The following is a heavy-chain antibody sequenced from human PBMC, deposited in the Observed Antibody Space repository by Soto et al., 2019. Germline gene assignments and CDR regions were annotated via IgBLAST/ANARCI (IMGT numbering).Heavy chain of an antibody. V-gene: IGHV3-66*01. CDR1: GFTVSSNY. CDR3: ARARLTGYSSGWYVYVDAFDI. CDR2: IYSGGST. Sequence: GGSLRLSCAASGFTVSSNYMSWVRQAPGKGLEWVSVIYSGGSTYYADSVKGRFTISRDNSKNTLYLQMNSLRAEDTAVYYCARARLTGYSSGWYVYVDAFDIWGQGTMVTVSS. D-gene: IGHD6-19*01. J-gene: IGHJ3*02.